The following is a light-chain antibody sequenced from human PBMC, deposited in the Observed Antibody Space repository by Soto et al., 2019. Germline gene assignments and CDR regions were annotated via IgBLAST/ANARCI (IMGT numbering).Light chain of an antibody. Sequence: QLVLTQSPSASASLGASVKLTCTLSSGHSSYAIAWHRQLPEKGPRYLMKLNSDGSHSKGDGIPDRFSGSSSGAERYLTISSLQSEDEADYYCQTWGTGTWVFGGGTKLTVL. J-gene: IGLJ3*02. CDR3: QTWGTGTWV. CDR2: LNSDGSH. CDR1: SGHSSYA. V-gene: IGLV4-69*01.